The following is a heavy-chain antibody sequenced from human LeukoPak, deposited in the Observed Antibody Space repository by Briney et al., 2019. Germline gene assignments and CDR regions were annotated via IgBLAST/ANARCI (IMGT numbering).Heavy chain of an antibody. CDR1: GFTFSSYW. Sequence: GGSLRLSCAASGFTFSSYWMSWVRQVPGKGLEWVANIKQDGSEKYYVDSVKGRFTISRDNAKNSLYLQMNSLRAGDTAVYYCARMYCSRTSCYTDAFDIWGQGTMVTVSS. D-gene: IGHD2-2*02. J-gene: IGHJ3*02. V-gene: IGHV3-7*01. CDR2: IKQDGSEK. CDR3: ARMYCSRTSCYTDAFDI.